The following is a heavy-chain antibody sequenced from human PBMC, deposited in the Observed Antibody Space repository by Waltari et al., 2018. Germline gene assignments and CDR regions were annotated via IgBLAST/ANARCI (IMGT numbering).Heavy chain of an antibody. J-gene: IGHJ4*02. Sequence: EVQLVESGGGLVQPGGSLRPSWSAAGFSFRDSWMDWVRQAPGKGLEWLANMKGDGSEKYYVDSVKGRFIISRDNARNSLFLQLNSLTVEDTGIYYCSRALERWGQGVLVTVSS. V-gene: IGHV3-7*03. CDR1: GFSFRDSW. CDR3: SRALER. D-gene: IGHD3-3*01. CDR2: MKGDGSEK.